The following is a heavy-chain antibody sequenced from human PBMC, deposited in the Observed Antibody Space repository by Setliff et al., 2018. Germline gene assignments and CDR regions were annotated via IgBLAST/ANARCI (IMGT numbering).Heavy chain of an antibody. CDR3: AREYSYGSRYFDY. D-gene: IGHD5-18*01. Sequence: GGSLRLSCSASGFTFSSFELNWVRQAPGKGLDWVSYINTDGDTIYYADSVKGRFTISRDNAKNLLYLQMNSLRAEDTAVYYCAREYSYGSRYFDYWGQGTLVTVSS. J-gene: IGHJ4*02. V-gene: IGHV3-48*03. CDR1: GFTFSSFE. CDR2: INTDGDTI.